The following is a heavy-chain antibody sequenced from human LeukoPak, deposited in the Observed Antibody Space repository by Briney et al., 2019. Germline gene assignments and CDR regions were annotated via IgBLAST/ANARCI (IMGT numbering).Heavy chain of an antibody. CDR2: ISGNGGST. CDR3: VKDAAAAGTASDY. J-gene: IGHJ4*02. V-gene: IGHV3-64D*06. D-gene: IGHD6-13*01. Sequence: GGSLRLSCSASGFTFSSYAMHWVRQAPGKGLEYVSAISGNGGSTYYADSVKGRFTISRDNSKNTLYLQMSSLRSEDTAVYYCVKDAAAAGTASDYWGQGTLVTVSS. CDR1: GFTFSSYA.